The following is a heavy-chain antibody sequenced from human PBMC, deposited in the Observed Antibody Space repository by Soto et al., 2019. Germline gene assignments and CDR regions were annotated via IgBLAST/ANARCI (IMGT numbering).Heavy chain of an antibody. CDR2: INSDGSST. J-gene: IGHJ6*02. V-gene: IGHV3-74*01. CDR1: GFTFSSYW. D-gene: IGHD3-10*01. Sequence: PGGSLRLSCAASGFTFSSYWMHWVRQAPGKGLVWVSRINSDGSSTSYADSVKGRFTISRDNAKNTLYLQMNSLRAEDTAVYYCARAYCSMYGMDVWGQGTTVTVSS. CDR3: ARAYCSMYGMDV.